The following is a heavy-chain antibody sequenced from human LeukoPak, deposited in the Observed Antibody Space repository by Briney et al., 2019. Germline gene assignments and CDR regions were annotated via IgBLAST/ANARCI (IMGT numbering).Heavy chain of an antibody. V-gene: IGHV3-33*01. CDR2: IWYDGSNR. Sequence: MSLRLSCAVSGFDLSNYGMHWVRQAPGKGLEWVTVIWYDGSNRYYADSVKGRITISRDTSENTVSLQINNVKVDDSAIYYCARGTGAKRYYFDLWGQGILVTVSS. CDR1: GFDLSNYG. CDR3: ARGTGAKRYYFDL. J-gene: IGHJ4*02.